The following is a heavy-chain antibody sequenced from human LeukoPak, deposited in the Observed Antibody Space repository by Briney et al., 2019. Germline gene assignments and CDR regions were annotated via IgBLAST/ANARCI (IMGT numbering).Heavy chain of an antibody. D-gene: IGHD1-26*01. CDR1: GYTFTSYY. CDR3: ARDQSGVPLDY. J-gene: IGHJ4*02. Sequence: ASVKVSCKASGYTFTSYYMHWVRQAPGQGLEWMGIINPSGGSASYAQKFQGRVTMTRDTSTSTVYMELSSLRSEDTAVYYCARDQSGVPLDYWGQGTLVTVSS. V-gene: IGHV1-46*01. CDR2: INPSGGSA.